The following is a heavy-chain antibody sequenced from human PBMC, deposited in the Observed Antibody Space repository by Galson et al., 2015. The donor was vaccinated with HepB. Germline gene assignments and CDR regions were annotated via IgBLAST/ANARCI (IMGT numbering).Heavy chain of an antibody. CDR1: GYTFTNYY. Sequence: SVKVSCKASGYTFTNYYIHWVRQAPGQGLEWMGIINPSGGTTNYAQKFQGRVTMTKDTSTSTVYMELSSLRSEDTAVYYCAREDYDFWRGYQSRGPLDYWGQGTLVTVSS. V-gene: IGHV1-46*03. J-gene: IGHJ4*02. CDR2: INPSGGTT. D-gene: IGHD3-3*01. CDR3: AREDYDFWRGYQSRGPLDY.